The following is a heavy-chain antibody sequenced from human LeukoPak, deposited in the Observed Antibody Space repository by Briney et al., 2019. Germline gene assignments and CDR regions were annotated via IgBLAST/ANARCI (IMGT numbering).Heavy chain of an antibody. Sequence: SETLSLTCTVSAGSISSSSYYWGWIRQPPGKGLEWNVSIYYSGSTYYNPSLKSRVTISVDTSKNQSSLKLSSVTAADTAVYYCARHDRLGSPFDPWGQGKLVTVSS. CDR2: IYYSGST. D-gene: IGHD2-15*01. CDR3: ARHDRLGSPFDP. V-gene: IGHV4-39*01. J-gene: IGHJ5*02. CDR1: AGSISSSSYY.